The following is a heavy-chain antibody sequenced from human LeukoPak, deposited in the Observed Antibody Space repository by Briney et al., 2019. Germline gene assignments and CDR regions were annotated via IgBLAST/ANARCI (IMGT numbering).Heavy chain of an antibody. D-gene: IGHD2-2*01. Sequence: PSETLSLTCTVSGGSISSYYWSWIRQPPGKGLEWIGYIYTSGSTSYNPSLKSRVTISVDTSKNQFSLKLSSVTAADTAVYYCARQGWGVPAAISVWGQGTLVTVSS. CDR1: GGSISSYY. J-gene: IGHJ4*02. V-gene: IGHV4-4*09. CDR2: IYTSGST. CDR3: ARQGWGVPAAISV.